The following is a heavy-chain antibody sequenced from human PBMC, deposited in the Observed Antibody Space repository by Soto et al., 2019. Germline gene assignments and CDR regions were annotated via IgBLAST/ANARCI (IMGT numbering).Heavy chain of an antibody. J-gene: IGHJ4*02. D-gene: IGHD5-12*01. CDR3: TTENSFEGYRYYFDY. V-gene: IGHV3-15*01. CDR2: IKSKTDGGTT. CDR1: GFTFSNAW. Sequence: GGSLRLSCAASGFTFSNAWMSWVRQAPGKGLEWVGRIKSKTDGGTTDYAAPVKGRFTISRDDSKNTLYLQMNSLKTEDTAVYYCTTENSFEGYRYYFDYWGQGTLVTVSS.